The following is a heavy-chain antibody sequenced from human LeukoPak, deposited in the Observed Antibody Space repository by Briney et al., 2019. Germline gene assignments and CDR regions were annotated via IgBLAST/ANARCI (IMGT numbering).Heavy chain of an antibody. V-gene: IGHV3-74*01. Sequence: PGGPLRLSCAASGLSFSSFSMHWVRQAPGKGPVWVSRISRESGTDYADPVRGRFTLSRDNAKNTLNLQMDSLRAEDTAVYYCVRGTTDYPGVDYWGRGTLLSVPS. CDR2: ISRESGT. CDR3: VRGTTDYPGVDY. D-gene: IGHD1-1*01. J-gene: IGHJ4*02. CDR1: GLSFSSFS.